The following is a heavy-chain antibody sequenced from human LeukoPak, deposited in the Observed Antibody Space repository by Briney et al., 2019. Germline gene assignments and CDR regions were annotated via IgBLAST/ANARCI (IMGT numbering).Heavy chain of an antibody. Sequence: PSETLSLTCTVSGGSISSSYYWAWIRQPLGKGLEWIGSIYYSGSTDYNPSLKSRVTISLDTSKTQFYLNLNSVTAADTAVYYCASQHPRTTVTPGDAFDIWGQGTMVTVSS. J-gene: IGHJ3*02. CDR2: IYYSGST. V-gene: IGHV4-39*07. CDR1: GGSISSSYY. D-gene: IGHD4-17*01. CDR3: ASQHPRTTVTPGDAFDI.